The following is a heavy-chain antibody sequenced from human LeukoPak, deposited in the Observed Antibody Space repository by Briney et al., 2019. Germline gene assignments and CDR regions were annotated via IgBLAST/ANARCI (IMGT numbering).Heavy chain of an antibody. J-gene: IGHJ5*02. V-gene: IGHV3-21*04. D-gene: IGHD1-26*01. Sequence: GGSLRLSCAASGVDFSSYVVSWVGQAPGKGRDWVASISSSGSYIYYADSLKGRFTISRDNAKNSLYLQMNSLRVEDTAVYYCARAPSYGGSYWFDPWAREPWSPSPQ. CDR1: GVDFSSYV. CDR2: ISSSGSYI. CDR3: ARAPSYGGSYWFDP.